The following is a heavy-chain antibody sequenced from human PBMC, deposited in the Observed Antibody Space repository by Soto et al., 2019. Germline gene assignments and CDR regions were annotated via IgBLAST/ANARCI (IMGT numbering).Heavy chain of an antibody. CDR1: GYTFPNYG. D-gene: IGHD6-13*01. J-gene: IGHJ4*02. Sequence: SVNVSCKASGYTFPNYGISWVRQAPGQGLEWMGCTSDYNGNTNYAHKFQGRVTLTTDTSTSTAYMELRGLRSDDTAVYYCAIGGGIYSRSWPLDXWGQGTLVTVSX. CDR2: TSDYNGNT. CDR3: AIGGGIYSRSWPLDX. V-gene: IGHV1-18*04.